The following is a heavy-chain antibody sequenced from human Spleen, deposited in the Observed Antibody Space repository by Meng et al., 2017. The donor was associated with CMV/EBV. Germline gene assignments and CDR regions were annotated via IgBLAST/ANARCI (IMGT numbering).Heavy chain of an antibody. V-gene: IGHV3-11*04. Sequence: FTFSVYYMSWVRQAPGKGLEWVSYISSSGSTIYYADSVKGRFTISRDNAKNSLYLQMNSLRAEDTAVYYCARGPHIVVVPAAGWFDPWGQGTLVTVSS. CDR2: ISSSGSTI. J-gene: IGHJ5*02. D-gene: IGHD2-2*01. CDR1: FTFSVYY. CDR3: ARGPHIVVVPAAGWFDP.